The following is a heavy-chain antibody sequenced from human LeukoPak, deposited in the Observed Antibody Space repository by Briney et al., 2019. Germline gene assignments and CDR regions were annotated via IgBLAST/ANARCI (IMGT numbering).Heavy chain of an antibody. V-gene: IGHV4-38-2*02. CDR3: ARVTSSL. CDR2: IYHSGST. J-gene: IGHJ4*02. D-gene: IGHD2-21*02. Sequence: SETLSLTCTVSGYSISMGYYWGWIRQPPGKGLEWIGSIYHSGSTNYNPSLKSRVTISVDTSKNQFSLKLSSVTAADTAVYYCARVTSSLWGQGTLVTVSS. CDR1: GYSISMGYY.